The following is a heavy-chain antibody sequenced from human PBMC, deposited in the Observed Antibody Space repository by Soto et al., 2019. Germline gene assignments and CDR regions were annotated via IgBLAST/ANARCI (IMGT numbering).Heavy chain of an antibody. CDR2: ISAYNGNT. V-gene: IGHV1-18*01. D-gene: IGHD3-10*01. Sequence: ASVKVSCKASGYTFTSYGISWVRQAPGQGLEWVGWISAYNGNTNYAQKLQGRVTMTTDTSTSTAYMELRSLRSDDTAVYYCARVITMVRGVKDITAILYHYYGMAVWGQGTSVTVSS. CDR1: GYTFTSYG. J-gene: IGHJ6*02. CDR3: ARVITMVRGVKDITAILYHYYGMAV.